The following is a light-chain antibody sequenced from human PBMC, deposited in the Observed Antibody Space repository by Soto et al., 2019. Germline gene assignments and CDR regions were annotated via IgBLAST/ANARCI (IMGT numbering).Light chain of an antibody. Sequence: QSALTQPASVSGSPGQSITISCTGTSSDVGGYNYVSWYQQHPGKAPKLMIYDVSNRPSGVYNRFSGSKSGNTASLTISGLQAEDEADYYCSSYTSSSPRVVFGGGTKLTVL. CDR1: SSDVGGYNY. CDR2: DVS. J-gene: IGLJ2*01. CDR3: SSYTSSSPRVV. V-gene: IGLV2-14*01.